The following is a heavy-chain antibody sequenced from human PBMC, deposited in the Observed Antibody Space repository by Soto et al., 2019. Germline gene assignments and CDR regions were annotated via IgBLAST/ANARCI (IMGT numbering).Heavy chain of an antibody. V-gene: IGHV3-15*07. CDR1: GFTFSNAW. J-gene: IGHJ6*02. D-gene: IGHD2-2*01. Sequence: GGSLRLSCAASGFTFSNAWMNWVRQAPGKGLEWVGRIKSKTDGGTTDYAAPVKGRFTISRDDSKNTLYLQMNSLKTEDTAVYYCTTVKCSSTSCYGYYYYYGMDVWGQGTTVTVSS. CDR3: TTVKCSSTSCYGYYYYYGMDV. CDR2: IKSKTDGGTT.